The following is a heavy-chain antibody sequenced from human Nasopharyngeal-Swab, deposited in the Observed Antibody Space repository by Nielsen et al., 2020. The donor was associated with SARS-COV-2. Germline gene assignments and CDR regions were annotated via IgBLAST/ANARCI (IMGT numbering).Heavy chain of an antibody. D-gene: IGHD3-10*01. J-gene: IGHJ4*02. CDR3: ARDWIGNFDY. Sequence: VRQAPGKGLERVAVISYDGSNKYYADSVKGRFTISRDNSKNTLYLQMNSLRAEDTAVYYCARDWIGNFDYWGQGTLVTVSS. V-gene: IGHV3-30*04. CDR2: ISYDGSNK.